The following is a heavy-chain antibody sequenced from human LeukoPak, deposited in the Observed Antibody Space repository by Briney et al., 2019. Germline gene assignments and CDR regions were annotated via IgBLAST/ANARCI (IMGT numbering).Heavy chain of an antibody. V-gene: IGHV1-2*02. CDR2: INPNSGGT. D-gene: IGHD1-26*01. CDR1: GYTFTGYY. Sequence: ASVKVSCKASGYTFTGYYMHWVRQAPGQGLEWMGWINPNSGGTNYAQKFRGRVTMTRDTSISTAYMELSRLRSDDTAVYYCARDRVGATLVGRRENYYYMDVWGKGTTVTVSS. J-gene: IGHJ6*03. CDR3: ARDRVGATLVGRRENYYYMDV.